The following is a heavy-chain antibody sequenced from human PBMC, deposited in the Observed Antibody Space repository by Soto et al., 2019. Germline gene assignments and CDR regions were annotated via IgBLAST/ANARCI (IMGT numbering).Heavy chain of an antibody. V-gene: IGHV1-69*06. CDR3: ARLDVGITIFGVSGCYYGMDV. CDR2: IIPIFGTA. Sequence: SVKVSCKASGGTFSSYAISWVRQAPGQGLEWMGGIIPIFGTANYAQKFQGRVTITADKSTSTAYMELSSLRSEDTAVYYCARLDVGITIFGVSGCYYGMDVWGQGTTVTVSS. D-gene: IGHD3-3*01. CDR1: GGTFSSYA. J-gene: IGHJ6*02.